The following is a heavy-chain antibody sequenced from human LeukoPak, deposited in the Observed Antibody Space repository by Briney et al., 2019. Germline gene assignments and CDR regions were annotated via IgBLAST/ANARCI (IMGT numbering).Heavy chain of an antibody. J-gene: IGHJ6*03. CDR3: AREDTGPPMTTYYYYYMDV. D-gene: IGHD4-11*01. V-gene: IGHV1-2*02. CDR1: GYAFTGYY. Sequence: ASVKVSCKASGYAFTGYYIHWVRQAPGQGLEWMGWINPNSGGTNYAQMFQGRVTMTRDTSISTAYMELRRLRSDDTAVYYCAREDTGPPMTTYYYYYMDVWGKGTTVTVSS. CDR2: INPNSGGT.